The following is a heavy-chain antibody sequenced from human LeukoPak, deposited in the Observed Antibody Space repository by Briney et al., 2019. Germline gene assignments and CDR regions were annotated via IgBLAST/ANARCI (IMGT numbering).Heavy chain of an antibody. CDR2: ISSSSSYI. CDR3: ARGIAARESDY. D-gene: IGHD6-13*01. CDR1: GFTFSSYS. V-gene: IGHV3-21*01. Sequence: GGSLRLSCAASGFTFSSYSMNCVRQAPGKGLEWVSSISSSSSYIYYADSVKSRFTISRDNAKNSLYLQMNSLRAEDTAVYYCARGIAARESDYWGQGTLVTVSS. J-gene: IGHJ4*02.